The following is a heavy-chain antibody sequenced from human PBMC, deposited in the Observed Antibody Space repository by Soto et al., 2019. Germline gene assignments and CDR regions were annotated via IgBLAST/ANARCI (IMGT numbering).Heavy chain of an antibody. V-gene: IGHV3-66*01. CDR1: GFTVSSKY. CDR3: ARDDVLCDGGRCYGVPLAV. Sequence: EVQLVESGGGLVQPGGSLRLSCAASGFTVSSKYMSWVRQAPGKGLEWVSLIQNVGPTYYADSVKGRFTISRDTSENTVHLQMASLSAEDTAVYYCARDDVLCDGGRCYGVPLAVWGKGTTVTVSS. CDR2: IQNVGPT. D-gene: IGHD2-15*01. J-gene: IGHJ6*04.